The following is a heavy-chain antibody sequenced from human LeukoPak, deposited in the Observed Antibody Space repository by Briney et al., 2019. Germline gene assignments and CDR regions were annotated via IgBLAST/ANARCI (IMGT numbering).Heavy chain of an antibody. V-gene: IGHV1-2*02. J-gene: IGHJ4*02. CDR2: MHPGNGNT. CDR1: GYRFISNY. D-gene: IGHD2-21*02. Sequence: GASVTVSCKASGYRFISNYIQWVRQAPGLGGEWMGWMHPGNGNTRYAEKFQGRGTMTRDTSINTAYMDLSSLRSDDTAVYYCAREGSYCVGGDCYSFDFWGQGTLITVSS. CDR3: AREGSYCVGGDCYSFDF.